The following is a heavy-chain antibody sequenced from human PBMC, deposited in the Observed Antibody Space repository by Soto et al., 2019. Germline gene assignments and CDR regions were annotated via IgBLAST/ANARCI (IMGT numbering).Heavy chain of an antibody. V-gene: IGHV1-69*12. CDR3: ARETDYSNYPHWFAP. CDR2: IIPIFGTA. Sequence: QVQLVQSGAELKNPGSSVKVSCKASGGTFSSYAISWVRQAPGQGLEWMGGIIPIFGTANYAQKFQGRVTITADESTSTAYMVLSSLRSDDTAVYYCARETDYSNYPHWFAPWGRGTRVTVSS. J-gene: IGHJ5*02. CDR1: GGTFSSYA. D-gene: IGHD4-4*01.